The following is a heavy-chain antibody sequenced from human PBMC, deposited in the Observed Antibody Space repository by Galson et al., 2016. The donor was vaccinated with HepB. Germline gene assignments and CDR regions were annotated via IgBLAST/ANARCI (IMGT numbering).Heavy chain of an antibody. V-gene: IGHV1-46*01. J-gene: IGHJ6*02. CDR1: GYRFRNYG. D-gene: IGHD4-23*01. CDR3: ARVDGGPYGMDV. CDR2: INTSVGST. Sequence: SVKVSCKASGYRFRNYGMTWVRQAPGQGLEWMGIINTSVGSTTYAQKFQGRVTMTIDTSTSTVYMELSSLGSEDTAVYYCARVDGGPYGMDVWGQGTLVTVSS.